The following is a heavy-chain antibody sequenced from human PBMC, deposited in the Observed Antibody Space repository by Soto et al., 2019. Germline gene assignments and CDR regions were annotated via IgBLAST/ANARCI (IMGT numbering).Heavy chain of an antibody. V-gene: IGHV1-2*04. CDR2: INPNSGGT. J-gene: IGHJ6*03. Sequence: GASVKVSCKASGYTFTGYYMHWVRQAPGQGLEWMGWINPNSGGTNYAQKFQGWVTMTRDTSISTAYMELSRLRSDDTAVYYCARDRHCSSTSCYASNYYMDVWGKGTTVTVSS. CDR1: GYTFTGYY. CDR3: ARDRHCSSTSCYASNYYMDV. D-gene: IGHD2-2*01.